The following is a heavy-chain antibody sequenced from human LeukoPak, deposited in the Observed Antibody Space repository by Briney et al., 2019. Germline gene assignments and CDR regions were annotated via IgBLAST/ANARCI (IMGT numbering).Heavy chain of an antibody. Sequence: GGSLRLSCAASGFTFSSYSMNWVRQAPGKGLEWVSSISSSSSYIYYADSVKGRFTSSRDNAKNTLYLQMNSLRAEDTAVYYCARREPYCGGDCYSPAFDIWGQGTMVTVSS. J-gene: IGHJ3*02. CDR1: GFTFSSYS. D-gene: IGHD2-21*02. CDR2: ISSSSSYI. V-gene: IGHV3-21*01. CDR3: ARREPYCGGDCYSPAFDI.